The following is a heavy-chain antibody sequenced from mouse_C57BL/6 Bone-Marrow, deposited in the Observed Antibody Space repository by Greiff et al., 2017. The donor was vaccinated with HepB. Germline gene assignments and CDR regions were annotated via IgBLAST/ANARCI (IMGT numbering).Heavy chain of an antibody. V-gene: IGHV1-82*01. CDR3: APLITTVVATNAY. Sequence: QVQLQQSGPELVKPGASVRISCKASGYAFSSSWMNWVKQRPGKGLEWIGRIYPGDGDTNYNGKFKGKATLTADKSSSTAYMQLSSLTSEDSAVYFCAPLITTVVATNAYWGQGTLVTVSA. D-gene: IGHD1-1*01. J-gene: IGHJ3*01. CDR1: GYAFSSSW. CDR2: IYPGDGDT.